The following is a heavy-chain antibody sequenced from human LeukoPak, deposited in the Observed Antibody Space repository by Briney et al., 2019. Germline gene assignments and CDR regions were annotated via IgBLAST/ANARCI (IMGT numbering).Heavy chain of an antibody. D-gene: IGHD3-10*01. CDR1: GGSFSGYY. CDR3: ARWRITMVRGGQYYYYYGMDA. CDR2: INHSGST. V-gene: IGHV4-34*01. J-gene: IGHJ6*02. Sequence: SETLSLTCAVYGGSFSGYYWSWIRQPPGKGLEWIGEINHSGSTNYNPSLKSRVTILVDTSKNQFSLKLSSVTAADTAVYYCARWRITMVRGGQYYYYYGMDAWGQGTTVTVSS.